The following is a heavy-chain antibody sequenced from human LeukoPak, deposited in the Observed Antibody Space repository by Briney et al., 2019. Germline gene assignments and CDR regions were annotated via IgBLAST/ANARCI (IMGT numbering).Heavy chain of an antibody. CDR2: IYYSGST. CDR1: GGSISSGGYS. CDR3: ARGYPGWTYYDFWSGYQRFDP. D-gene: IGHD3-3*01. V-gene: IGHV4-61*08. Sequence: SQTLSLTCAVSGGSISSGGYSWSWIRQPPGKGLEWIGYIYYSGSTNYNPSLKSRVTISVDTSKNQFSLKLSSVTAADTAVYYCARGYPGWTYYDFWSGYQRFDPWGQGTLVTVSS. J-gene: IGHJ5*02.